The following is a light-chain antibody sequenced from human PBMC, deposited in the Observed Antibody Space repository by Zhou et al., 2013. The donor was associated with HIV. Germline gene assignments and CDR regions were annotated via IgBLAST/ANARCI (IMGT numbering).Light chain of an antibody. CDR3: QQRLNWPIT. Sequence: EIVLAQSPPTLSLSPGERATLSCRAGQNVKNYLGWYQQKPGQAPRLLIYDAFNRAPGIPARFSGSGSGTGFTLTISSLEPEDFGVYYCQQRLNWPITFGQGTRLEI. V-gene: IGKV3-11*01. CDR2: DAF. CDR1: QNVKNY. J-gene: IGKJ5*01.